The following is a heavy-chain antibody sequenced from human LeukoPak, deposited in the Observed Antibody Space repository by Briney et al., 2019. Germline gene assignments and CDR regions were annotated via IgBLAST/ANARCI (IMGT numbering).Heavy chain of an antibody. CDR3: ARDRCSSTSCYTHYFEY. V-gene: IGHV3-23*01. Sequence: GGSLRLSCAASGFTFSSYTMSWVRQAPGKGLEWVSTISAGGAGTYYADSVKGRFTISRDNSKNTLYVQMNSLRAEDTAVYYCARDRCSSTSCYTHYFEYWGQGTLVTVSS. J-gene: IGHJ4*02. CDR2: ISAGGAGT. D-gene: IGHD2-2*02. CDR1: GFTFSSYT.